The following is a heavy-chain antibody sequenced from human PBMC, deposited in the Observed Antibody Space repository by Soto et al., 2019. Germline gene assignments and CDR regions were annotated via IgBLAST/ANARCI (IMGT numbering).Heavy chain of an antibody. J-gene: IGHJ4*02. D-gene: IGHD1-20*01. Sequence: EVQLLESGGVLVQPGGSLRLSCAASGFFFSGYAMTWVRQAPGKGLEWVSTTGASGRTTYYADSVKGRFTVSRDNSKNTLDLQMSSLRADDTAVYYCATVHNTSRSFDYWGQGTLVTVSS. CDR3: ATVHNTSRSFDY. CDR1: GFFFSGYA. V-gene: IGHV3-23*01. CDR2: TGASGRTT.